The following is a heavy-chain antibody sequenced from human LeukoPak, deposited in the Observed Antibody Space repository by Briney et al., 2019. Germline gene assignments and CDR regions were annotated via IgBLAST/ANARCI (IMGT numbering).Heavy chain of an antibody. CDR1: GHSISSGYY. J-gene: IGHJ5*02. V-gene: IGHV4-38-2*02. CDR2: INHSGST. CDR3: ARHAAVAGTFSWFDA. D-gene: IGHD6-19*01. Sequence: SETLSLTCTVSGHSISSGYYWSWIRQPPGKALEWIGEINHSGSTNYNPSPKRRVTISVDTSKNQLSLKMSSVSDADTGVYYCARHAAVAGTFSWFDAWGQGTLVTASS.